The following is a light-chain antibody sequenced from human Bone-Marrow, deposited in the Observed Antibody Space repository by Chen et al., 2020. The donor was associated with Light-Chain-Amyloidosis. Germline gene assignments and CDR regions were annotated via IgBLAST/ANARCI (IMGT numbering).Light chain of an antibody. Sequence: SYVLTQPSSVSVAPGQTASFSCGGNNIGSTSVHWYQQTPGQAPLLVVYDDSDRPSGIPERLSGSNSGNTATLTISRVEAGDPADSYCQVWDRRSDPPVFGGQTKLTVL. CDR1: NIGSTS. V-gene: IGLV3-21*02. J-gene: IGLJ3*02. CDR3: QVWDRRSDPPV. CDR2: DDS.